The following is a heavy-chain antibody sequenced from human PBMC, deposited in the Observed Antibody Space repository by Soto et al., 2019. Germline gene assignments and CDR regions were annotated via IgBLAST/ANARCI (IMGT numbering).Heavy chain of an antibody. CDR1: GFTFNVYP. V-gene: IGHV3-23*01. Sequence: EVQLLESGGGLVQPGGSLRLSCAASGFTFNVYPMAWVRQAPGKGLEWVSSIGDSGGVTYYADSVKGRFTISRDNSQNTLFLQMNILRAEDTAVYYCAKYIVDCANGICSRCFDLWGRGTLVTVSS. CDR3: AKYIVDCANGICSRCFDL. CDR2: IGDSGGVT. J-gene: IGHJ2*01. D-gene: IGHD2-21*01.